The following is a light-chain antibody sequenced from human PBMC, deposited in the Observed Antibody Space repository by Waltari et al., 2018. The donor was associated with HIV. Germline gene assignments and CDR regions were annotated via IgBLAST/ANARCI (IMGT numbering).Light chain of an antibody. CDR1: SSDVGGYNS. CDR3: SSYTSTSTVYV. V-gene: IGLV2-14*03. Sequence: QSALPHPASVPGSPGQSITISCPGTSSDVGGYNSVSWYQLHPGKAPKRMIYAVSTRPSGVSNRFSGSKSDNTASLTISGLQAEDEADYYCSSYTSTSTVYVFGTGTEVTVL. CDR2: AVS. J-gene: IGLJ1*01.